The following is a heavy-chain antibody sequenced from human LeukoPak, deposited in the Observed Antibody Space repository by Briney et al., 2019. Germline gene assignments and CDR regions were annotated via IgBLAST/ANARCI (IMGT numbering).Heavy chain of an antibody. D-gene: IGHD6-19*01. CDR2: IRYDGSNK. J-gene: IGHJ4*02. CDR1: GFTFSSYG. V-gene: IGHV3-30*02. Sequence: GGSLRLSCAASGFTFSSYGMNWVRQAPGKGLEGVAFIRYDGSNKYYADSVKGRFTISRDNTKNTLYLQMNSLRAEDTAVYYCAKDMDRIAVAGFDYWGQGTLVTVSS. CDR3: AKDMDRIAVAGFDY.